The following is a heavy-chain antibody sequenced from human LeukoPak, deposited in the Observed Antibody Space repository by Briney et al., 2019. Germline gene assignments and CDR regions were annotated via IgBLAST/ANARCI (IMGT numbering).Heavy chain of an antibody. CDR3: ARDPLKGFDY. CDR2: INISGNT. CDR1: GDSITSYY. V-gene: IGHV4-4*07. Sequence: ASETLSLTCTVSGDSITSYYWSWIRQPAGKGLEWIGRINISGNTNYNPSLKSRVTMSLDTSKNQISLKLSAVTAADTAVYYCARDPLKGFDYWGQGMLVTVSS. J-gene: IGHJ4*02.